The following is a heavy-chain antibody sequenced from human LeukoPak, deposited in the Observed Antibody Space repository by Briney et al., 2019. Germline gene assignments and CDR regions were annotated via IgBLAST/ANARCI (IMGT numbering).Heavy chain of an antibody. D-gene: IGHD5-12*01. V-gene: IGHV1-2*02. CDR1: GYTFTGYY. CDR2: INPNSGGT. CDR3: ARGRGYRTEGY. J-gene: IGHJ4*02. Sequence: EASVKVSCKASGYTFTGYYMHWVRQDPGQGLEWMGWINPNSGGTNYAQKFQGRVTMTRDTSISPAYMELSRLRSDDTAVYYCARGRGYRTEGYWGQGTLVTVSS.